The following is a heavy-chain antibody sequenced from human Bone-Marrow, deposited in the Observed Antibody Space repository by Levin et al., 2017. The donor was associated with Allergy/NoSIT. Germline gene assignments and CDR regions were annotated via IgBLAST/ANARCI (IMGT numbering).Heavy chain of an antibody. Sequence: GESLKISCAASRFIFRDHYTDWVRQAPGKGLEWVGRTKNKANSYTTEYAASVSGRFTISRDDSSNSVYLQMNHLKSEDTAVYFCASSDVGVVPSAIYYYGMDFWGQGTTVTVSS. CDR1: RFIFRDHY. CDR3: ASSDVGVVPSAIYYYGMDF. CDR2: TKNKANSYTT. D-gene: IGHD2-2*01. J-gene: IGHJ6*02. V-gene: IGHV3-72*01.